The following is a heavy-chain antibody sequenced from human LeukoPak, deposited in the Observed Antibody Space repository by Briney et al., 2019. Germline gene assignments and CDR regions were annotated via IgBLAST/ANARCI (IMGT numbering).Heavy chain of an antibody. CDR1: GGSISNYY. CDR3: ARDRGSYGLDY. V-gene: IGHV4-59*01. CDR2: IYYTGST. J-gene: IGHJ4*02. Sequence: KSSETLSLTCTVSGGSISNYYWSWVRQPPGKGLEWIGYIYYTGSTNYNPSLKSRLTLSVDASKDEFSLKLSSVTAADTAVYYCARDRGSYGLDYWGQGTLVTVSS. D-gene: IGHD5-18*01.